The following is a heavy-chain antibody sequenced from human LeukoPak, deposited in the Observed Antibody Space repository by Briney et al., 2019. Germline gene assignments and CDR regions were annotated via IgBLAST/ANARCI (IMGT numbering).Heavy chain of an antibody. CDR1: GGSISGSSYY. CDR2: MYYSGST. Sequence: SETLSLTCTVSGGSISGSSYYWGWIRQPPGKGLGWIGNMYYSGSTYYNPSLKSRVTISVDTSKNQFSLNLNSVTATETAVYYCANMGIEVAGGAFDYWGQGTLVTVSS. D-gene: IGHD6-19*01. CDR3: ANMGIEVAGGAFDY. J-gene: IGHJ4*02. V-gene: IGHV4-39*01.